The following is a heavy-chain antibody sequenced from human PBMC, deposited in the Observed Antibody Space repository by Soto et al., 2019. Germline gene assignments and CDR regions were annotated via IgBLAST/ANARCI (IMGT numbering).Heavy chain of an antibody. CDR3: ARENKDIVLMVYATSATPFDP. J-gene: IGHJ5*02. Sequence: LRLSCAASGFTFSSYWMIWVRQAPGKGLEWVANIKQDGSEKYYVDSVKGRFTISRDNAKNSLYLQMNSLRAEDTAVYYSARENKDIVLMVYATSATPFDPWGQGTLVTVSS. V-gene: IGHV3-7*03. D-gene: IGHD2-8*01. CDR1: GFTFSSYW. CDR2: IKQDGSEK.